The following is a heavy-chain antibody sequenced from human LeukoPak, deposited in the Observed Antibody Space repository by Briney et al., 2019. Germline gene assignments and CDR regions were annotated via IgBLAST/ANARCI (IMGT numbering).Heavy chain of an antibody. V-gene: IGHV1-18*01. Sequence: ASVKVSCKASGYTFTSNGISWVRQAPGQGLEWMGWISAYNGHTNYAQKLQGRVTMTTDTSTSTAYMELRSLRSDDTAVYYCAREFRSGSYSEFDYWGRGTLVTVSS. D-gene: IGHD1-26*01. J-gene: IGHJ4*02. CDR1: GYTFTSNG. CDR2: ISAYNGHT. CDR3: AREFRSGSYSEFDY.